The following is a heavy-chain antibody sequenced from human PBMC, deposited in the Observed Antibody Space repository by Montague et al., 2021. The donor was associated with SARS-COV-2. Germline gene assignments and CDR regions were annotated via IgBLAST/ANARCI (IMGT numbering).Heavy chain of an antibody. Sequence: SDTLSLTCTVSGGSISSYYWSWIRQPPGKGLEWIGYIYYSGSTNYNPSLKSRVTISVDTSKNQFSLKLSSVTAADTAVYYCARDTGEYCSGGSCLYGMDVWGQGTTVTVSS. CDR2: IYYSGST. CDR3: ARDTGEYCSGGSCLYGMDV. J-gene: IGHJ6*02. CDR1: GGSISSYY. V-gene: IGHV4-59*01. D-gene: IGHD2-15*01.